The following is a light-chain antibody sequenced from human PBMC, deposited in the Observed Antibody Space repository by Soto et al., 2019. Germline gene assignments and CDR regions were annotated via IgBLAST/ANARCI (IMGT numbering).Light chain of an antibody. CDR3: QSYDSSLSGFYV. J-gene: IGLJ1*01. V-gene: IGLV1-40*01. Sequence: QSVLTQAPSVSGAPGQRVTISCTGSSSNIGAGYDVHWYQQLPGRAPKLLIYANSNRPSGVPDRFSGSRSGTSASLAITGLPAQDEADYSCQSYDSSLSGFYVFGTGTKLTVL. CDR1: SSNIGAGYD. CDR2: ANS.